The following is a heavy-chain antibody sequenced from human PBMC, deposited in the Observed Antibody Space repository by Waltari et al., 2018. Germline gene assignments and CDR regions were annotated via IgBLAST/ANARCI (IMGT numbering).Heavy chain of an antibody. J-gene: IGHJ6*03. CDR1: GGSFSGYY. Sequence: QVQLQQWGAGLLKPSETLSLTCAVYGGSFSGYYWSWIRQPPGKGLEWIGEINHSGSTNYNPSLKSRVTISVDTSKNQFSLKLSSVTAADTAVYYCASSSGSQYYYYYMDVWGKGTTVTVSS. D-gene: IGHD3-3*01. CDR2: INHSGST. V-gene: IGHV4-34*01. CDR3: ASSSGSQYYYYYMDV.